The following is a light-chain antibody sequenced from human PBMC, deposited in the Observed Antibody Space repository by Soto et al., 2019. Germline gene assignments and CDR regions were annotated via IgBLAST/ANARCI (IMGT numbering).Light chain of an antibody. V-gene: IGKV3-15*01. CDR1: QSVRSN. CDR2: GAS. Sequence: EILVTQSPATLSVSPGERATLSCRASQSVRSNLAWYMQKPGQAPRLLIYGASTRATGIPARFSGSGSGTEFTLTISSLQSEDFVVYYCQQYNNWPLTFGGGTKVEIK. J-gene: IGKJ4*01. CDR3: QQYNNWPLT.